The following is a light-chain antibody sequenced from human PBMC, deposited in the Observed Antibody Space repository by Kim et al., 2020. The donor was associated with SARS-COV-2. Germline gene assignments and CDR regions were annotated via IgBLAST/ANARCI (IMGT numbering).Light chain of an antibody. V-gene: IGKV1-27*01. CDR1: QDISNY. Sequence: DIQMTQSPSSLSASVGDRVTITCRASQDISNYLAWYQQKAGKVPDLLIYAASTLQSGVPSRFSGSGSGTDFTLTISSLQPEDVATYYCQRYDSAPLTFGGGTKVDIK. CDR3: QRYDSAPLT. CDR2: AAS. J-gene: IGKJ4*01.